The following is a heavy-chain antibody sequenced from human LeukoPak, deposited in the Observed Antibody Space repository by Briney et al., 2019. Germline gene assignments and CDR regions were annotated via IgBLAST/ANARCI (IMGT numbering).Heavy chain of an antibody. CDR2: ISSSSSYT. CDR3: ARGTTSEDYYFDY. J-gene: IGHJ4*02. D-gene: IGHD1-1*01. Sequence: GGSLRLSCAASGFTVSSNYMSWVRQAPGKGLEWVSYISSSSSYTNYADSVKGRFTISRDNAKNSLYLQMNSLRAEDTAVYYCARGTTSEDYYFDYWGQGTLVTVSS. CDR1: GFTVSSNY. V-gene: IGHV3-11*05.